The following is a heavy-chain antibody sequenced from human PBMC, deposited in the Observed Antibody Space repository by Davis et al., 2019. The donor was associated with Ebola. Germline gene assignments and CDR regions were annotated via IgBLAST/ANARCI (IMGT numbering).Heavy chain of an antibody. CDR3: VRDVSY. V-gene: IGHV3-23*01. Sequence: GGSLRLSCVASGFTFSAHAMSWVRQAPGKGLEWVSGISGGGISTNYADSVKGRFTISRDNSKNTLFLQMNSLRTEDTAVYYCVRDVSYWGQGTLVTVSS. J-gene: IGHJ4*02. CDR1: GFTFSAHA. CDR2: ISGGGIST. D-gene: IGHD5/OR15-5a*01.